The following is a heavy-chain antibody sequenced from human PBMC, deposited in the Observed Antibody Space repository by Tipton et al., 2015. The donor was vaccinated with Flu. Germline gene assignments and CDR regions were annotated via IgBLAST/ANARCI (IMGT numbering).Heavy chain of an antibody. J-gene: IGHJ4*02. V-gene: IGHV4-59*08. D-gene: IGHD1-26*01. CDR3: ARQRGDSGSSLYDY. Sequence: TLSLTCTVSGGSISSYYWSWIRQPPGKGLEWIGYIYYSGSTNYNPSLKSRVTISVDTSKNQFSLKLSSVTAADTAVYYCARQRGDSGSSLYDYWGQGTLVTVSS. CDR1: GGSISSYY. CDR2: IYYSGST.